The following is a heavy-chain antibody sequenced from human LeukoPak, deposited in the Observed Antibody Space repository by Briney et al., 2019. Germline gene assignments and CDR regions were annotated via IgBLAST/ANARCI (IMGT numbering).Heavy chain of an antibody. CDR1: GGSISSGSYY. J-gene: IGHJ4*02. CDR2: INHSGST. Sequence: PSETLSLTCTVSGGSISSGSYYWSWIRQPPGKGLEWIGEINHSGSTNYNPSLKSRVTISVDTSKNQFSLKLSSVTAADTAVYYCAYYGSGSLDYWGQGTLVTVSS. CDR3: AYYGSGSLDY. V-gene: IGHV4-39*07. D-gene: IGHD3-10*01.